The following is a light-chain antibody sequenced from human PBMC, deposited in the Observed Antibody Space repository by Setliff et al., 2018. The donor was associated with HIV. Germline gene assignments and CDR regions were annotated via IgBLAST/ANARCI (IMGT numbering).Light chain of an antibody. J-gene: IGLJ2*01. Sequence: QSVLTQPASVSGSPGQSITISCTGTSSDVGGYSYVSWYQQHPGKAPKLIIYEVRNRPSGVSARFSGSRTGNTASLTISGLQAEDESYYYCTSYTTSSTLVFGGGTQLTVL. CDR2: EVR. CDR3: TSYTTSSTLV. V-gene: IGLV2-14*01. CDR1: SSDVGGYSY.